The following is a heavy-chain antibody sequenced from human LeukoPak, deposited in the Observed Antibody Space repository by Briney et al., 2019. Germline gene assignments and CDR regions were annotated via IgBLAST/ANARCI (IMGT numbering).Heavy chain of an antibody. J-gene: IGHJ5*02. V-gene: IGHV4-39*01. Sequence: SETLSLTCTVSGGSISSSSYYWGWIRQPPGKGLEWIGSIYYSGSTYYNPSLKSRVTISVDTSKNQFSLKLSSVTAADTAVYYCARHGNWFDPWGQGTLVIVSS. CDR1: GGSISSSSYY. CDR3: ARHGNWFDP. CDR2: IYYSGST.